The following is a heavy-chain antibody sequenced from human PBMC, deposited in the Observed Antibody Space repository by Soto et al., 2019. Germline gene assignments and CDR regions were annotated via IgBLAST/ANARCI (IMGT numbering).Heavy chain of an antibody. CDR3: AKDHCRGGSCYPYYFDY. CDR1: GFTFSSYS. D-gene: IGHD2-15*01. Sequence: GGSLRLSCAASGFTFSSYSMNWVRQAPGKGLEWVSSISSSSSYIYYADSVKGRFTISRDNAKNTLYLQMNSLRAEDTAVYYCAKDHCRGGSCYPYYFDYWDQGTLVTVSS. CDR2: ISSSSSYI. J-gene: IGHJ4*02. V-gene: IGHV3-21*04.